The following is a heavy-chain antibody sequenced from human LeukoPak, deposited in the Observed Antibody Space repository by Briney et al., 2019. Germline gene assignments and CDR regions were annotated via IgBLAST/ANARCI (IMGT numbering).Heavy chain of an antibody. J-gene: IGHJ6*02. D-gene: IGHD2-15*01. CDR3: ARYCGGGSCTYGMDV. V-gene: IGHV4-59*08. Sequence: PSETLSLTCTVSGGSISSYYWSWIRQPPGKGLEWIGYIYYSGSTNYNPSLKSRVTISVGTFQNQFSLKLSSVTAADTAVYYCARYCGGGSCTYGMDVWGQGTTVTVSS. CDR1: GGSISSYY. CDR2: IYYSGST.